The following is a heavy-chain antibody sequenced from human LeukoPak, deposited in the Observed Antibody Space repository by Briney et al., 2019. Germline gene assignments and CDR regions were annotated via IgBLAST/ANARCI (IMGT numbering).Heavy chain of an antibody. V-gene: IGHV3-33*01. CDR3: ARESRDCSGGSCYWYYYYYGMDV. Sequence: GGSLRLSCAASGFTFRSYGMHWVRQAPGKGLVWVAVIWYDGSNQYYADSVKGRFTISRDNSKNTLYLQMNSLRAEDTAVYYCARESRDCSGGSCYWYYYYYGMDVWGQGTTVTVSS. CDR2: IWYDGSNQ. J-gene: IGHJ6*02. CDR1: GFTFRSYG. D-gene: IGHD2-15*01.